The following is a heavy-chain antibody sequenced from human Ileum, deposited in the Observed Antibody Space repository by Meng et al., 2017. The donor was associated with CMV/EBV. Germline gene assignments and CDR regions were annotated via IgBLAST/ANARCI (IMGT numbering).Heavy chain of an antibody. CDR1: GDSISNYY. D-gene: IGHD3-22*01. CDR3: ARGESRGYYYFDY. J-gene: IGHJ4*02. Sequence: GPGPGPVWPSETRSPTCTVSGDSISNYYWSWIRQPAGKKLEWIGRISSSGNTNYTPSLKSRVIMSLDTSNNQFFLKLTSVTAADTALYYCARGESRGYYYFDYWGQGILVTVSS. V-gene: IGHV4-4*07. CDR2: ISSSGNT.